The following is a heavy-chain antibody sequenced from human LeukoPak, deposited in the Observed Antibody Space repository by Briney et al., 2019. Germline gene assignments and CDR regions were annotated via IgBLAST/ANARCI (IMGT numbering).Heavy chain of an antibody. CDR1: RFTFSSSA. J-gene: IGHJ4*02. V-gene: IGHV3-23*01. CDR3: ATGSDPPWQQPTA. D-gene: IGHD6-13*01. Sequence: GGSLRLSCSASRFTFSSSAMTWVRQAAGKGLEWLSGISPNADHTFYADSVKGRFTISRDNPKNTLYLRMNSLRAEDTAVYFCATGSDPPWQQPTAWGQGTLVTVSS. CDR2: ISPNADHT.